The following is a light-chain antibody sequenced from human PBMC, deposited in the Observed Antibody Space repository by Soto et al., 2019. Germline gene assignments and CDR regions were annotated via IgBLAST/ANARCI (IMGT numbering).Light chain of an antibody. Sequence: EIVMTQSPATLSVSPGERATLSCRASQSVSSNLAWYQQKPGQAPRHLIYGASTRATGIAARFSGSGSGTEFTLTISSLQSEDVAVYYCQQYNNWPPVTFGQGTKLEIK. V-gene: IGKV3-15*01. CDR2: GAS. CDR1: QSVSSN. CDR3: QQYNNWPPVT. J-gene: IGKJ2*01.